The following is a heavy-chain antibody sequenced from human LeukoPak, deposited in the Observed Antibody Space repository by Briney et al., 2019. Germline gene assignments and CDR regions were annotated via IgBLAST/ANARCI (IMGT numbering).Heavy chain of an antibody. V-gene: IGHV1-2*04. J-gene: IGHJ4*02. CDR2: INPNSGGT. Sequence: ASVKVSCKASGYTFTGYYMHWVRQAPGQGLEWMGWINPNSGGTNYAQKFQGWVTMTRDTSISTAYMELSRLRSDDTAVYYCARDLGSDSSGYYLLDYWGQGTLVTVSS. CDR3: ARDLGSDSSGYYLLDY. D-gene: IGHD3-22*01. CDR1: GYTFTGYY.